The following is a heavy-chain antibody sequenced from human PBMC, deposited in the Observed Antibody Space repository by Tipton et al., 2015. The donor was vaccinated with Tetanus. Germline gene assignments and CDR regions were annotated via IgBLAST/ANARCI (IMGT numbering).Heavy chain of an antibody. CDR1: GGSVSSGSYY. V-gene: IGHV4-61*01. CDR2: ILYGKST. Sequence: TLSLTCTVYGGSVSSGSYYWSWVRQALGKGLEYIGYILYGKSTHYNPSLKSRLSMSADSVKNQFSLRLTSVTAADTAVYYCAGVTAQRTELYFEHWGQGTQVTVSS. D-gene: IGHD2-8*02. CDR3: AGVTAQRTELYFEH. J-gene: IGHJ1*01.